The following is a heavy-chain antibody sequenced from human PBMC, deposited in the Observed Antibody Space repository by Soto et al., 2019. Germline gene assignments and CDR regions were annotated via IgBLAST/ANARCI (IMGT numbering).Heavy chain of an antibody. V-gene: IGHV3-30*18. CDR3: AKGSSGWSR. D-gene: IGHD6-19*01. Sequence: QVQLVESGGGVVQPGRSLRLSCAASGFTFSSYGMHWVRQAPGKGLEWVAVISSDGSNKYYADSVKGRFTISRDNSKNTRYLQMNSLRAEDTAVYYCAKGSSGWSRWGQGTLVTVSS. J-gene: IGHJ4*02. CDR2: ISSDGSNK. CDR1: GFTFSSYG.